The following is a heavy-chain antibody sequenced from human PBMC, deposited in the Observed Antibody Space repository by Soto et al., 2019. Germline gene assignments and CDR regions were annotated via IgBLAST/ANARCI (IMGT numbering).Heavy chain of an antibody. V-gene: IGHV3-23*01. CDR1: GFTFSSYA. Sequence: EVQLLESGGGLVQPGGSLRLSCAASGFTFSSYAMSWVRQAPGKGLEWVSAISGSGGSTYYADSVKGRFTISRDNSKNTLYLQTNSLRAEDTAVYYCASHYYDILLPGDVWGQGTTVTVSS. D-gene: IGHD3-9*01. CDR3: ASHYYDILLPGDV. CDR2: ISGSGGST. J-gene: IGHJ6*02.